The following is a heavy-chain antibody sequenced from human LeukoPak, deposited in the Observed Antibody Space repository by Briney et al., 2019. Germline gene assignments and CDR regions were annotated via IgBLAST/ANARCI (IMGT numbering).Heavy chain of an antibody. V-gene: IGHV4-59*01. Sequence: SETLSLTCTVSGGFITAYYWSWIRQPPGKGLEWLGYVYYTGSTEYNPSLRSRVTISLEMSKHQFSLNLTSVTAADTAVYYCASNTGTVFDYWGQGALVTVSS. D-gene: IGHD7-27*01. J-gene: IGHJ4*02. CDR2: VYYTGST. CDR3: ASNTGTVFDY. CDR1: GGFITAYY.